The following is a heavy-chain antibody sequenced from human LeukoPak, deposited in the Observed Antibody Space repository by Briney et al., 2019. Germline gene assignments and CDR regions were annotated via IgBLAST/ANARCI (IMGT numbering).Heavy chain of an antibody. CDR2: ISWDGGST. CDR1: GFTFDDYA. D-gene: IGHD2-21*01. V-gene: IGHV3-43D*03. Sequence: GGSLRVSCAASGFTFDDYAMHWVRQAPGKGLEWVSLISWDGGSTYYADSVKGRFTISRDNSKNSLYLQMNSLRAEDTALYYCAKDRVVSPEWGYMDVWGKGTTVTVSS. J-gene: IGHJ6*03. CDR3: AKDRVVSPEWGYMDV.